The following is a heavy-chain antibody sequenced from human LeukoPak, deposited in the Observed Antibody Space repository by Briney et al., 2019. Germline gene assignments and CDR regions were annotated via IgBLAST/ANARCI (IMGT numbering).Heavy chain of an antibody. V-gene: IGHV3-23*01. CDR3: AKVPYDFWSGYESYFDY. D-gene: IGHD3-3*01. Sequence: GGSLRLSCAASGFTFSSYAMSWVCQAPGKGLEWVSAISGSGGSTYYADSVKGRFTISRDNSKNTLYLQMNSLRAEDTAVYYCAKVPYDFWSGYESYFDYWGQGTLVTVSS. CDR2: ISGSGGST. J-gene: IGHJ4*02. CDR1: GFTFSSYA.